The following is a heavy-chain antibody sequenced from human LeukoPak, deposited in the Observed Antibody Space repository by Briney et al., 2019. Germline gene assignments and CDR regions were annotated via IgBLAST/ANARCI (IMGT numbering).Heavy chain of an antibody. J-gene: IGHJ6*03. CDR1: GYTFTSYY. Sequence: GASVKVSCKASGYTFTSYYLHWVRQAPGQGPEWMGMINPSGGSTTYAQKFQGRVTMTRDTSTSTVYMELSSLRSEDTAVYYCARAGYSSYMDVWGKGTTVTVSS. D-gene: IGHD5-18*01. CDR3: ARAGYSSYMDV. CDR2: INPSGGST. V-gene: IGHV1-46*01.